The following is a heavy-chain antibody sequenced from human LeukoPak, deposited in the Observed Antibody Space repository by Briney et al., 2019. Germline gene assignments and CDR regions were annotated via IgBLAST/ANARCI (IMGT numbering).Heavy chain of an antibody. CDR2: ISGSGGSR. D-gene: IGHD5-18*01. CDR3: ARDAGYVRFDF. Sequence: PSGSLKLSCAASGFTFNNYNMDWIRQDPGKGLEYISSISGSGGSREYANSLKGRFTISRDNSRNTLYLQMGSLRAEDMAVYYCARDAGYVRFDFWGQGTLATVSS. CDR1: GFTFNNYN. V-gene: IGHV3-64*01. J-gene: IGHJ4*02.